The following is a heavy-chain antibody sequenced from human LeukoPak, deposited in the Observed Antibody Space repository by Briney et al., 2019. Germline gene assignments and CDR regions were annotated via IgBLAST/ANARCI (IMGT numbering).Heavy chain of an antibody. Sequence: ASVKVSFKSSGYTFTSYDINWVRQAPGQGLEWMGWMNPNSDNTGYAQKFQGRVTITRNTSISTAYMELSSLRSEDTAVYYCARVHSSWDYYYYYYMDVWGKGTTVTVSS. J-gene: IGHJ6*03. CDR3: ARVHSSWDYYYYYYMDV. CDR1: GYTFTSYD. D-gene: IGHD6-13*01. V-gene: IGHV1-8*03. CDR2: MNPNSDNT.